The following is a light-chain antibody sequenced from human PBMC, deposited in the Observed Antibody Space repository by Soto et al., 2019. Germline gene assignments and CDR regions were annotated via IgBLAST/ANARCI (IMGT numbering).Light chain of an antibody. CDR2: GAS. CDR3: QQYKNWPPIT. CDR1: QSLSSS. J-gene: IGKJ5*01. V-gene: IGKV3-15*01. Sequence: EIVMTQSPATLSVPPGEGATLSCRASQSLSSSLAWYQQKPGQAPRLLIYGASTRATGIPARFSGSGSGTEFTLTISSLQSEDFAVYYCQQYKNWPPITFGQGTRLEIK.